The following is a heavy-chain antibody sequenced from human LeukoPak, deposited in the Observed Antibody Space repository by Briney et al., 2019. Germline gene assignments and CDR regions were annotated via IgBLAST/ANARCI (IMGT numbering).Heavy chain of an antibody. CDR3: ARDVAAAGTFDY. J-gene: IGHJ4*02. V-gene: IGHV1-18*01. CDR1: GYTFTSYG. D-gene: IGHD6-13*01. Sequence: ASVKVSCKASGYTFTSYGISWVRQAPGQGLEWMGWISAYNGSTNYAQKLQGRVTMTTDTSTSTAYMELRSLRSDDTVVYYCARDVAAAGTFDYWGQGTLVTVSS. CDR2: ISAYNGST.